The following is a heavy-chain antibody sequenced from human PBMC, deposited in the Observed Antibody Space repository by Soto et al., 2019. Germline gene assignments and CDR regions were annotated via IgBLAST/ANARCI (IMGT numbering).Heavy chain of an antibody. D-gene: IGHD3-16*02. J-gene: IGHJ6*02. Sequence: GGSLRLSCAASGFTFSSYAMSWVRQAPGKGLEWVSAISGSGGSTYYADSVKGRFTISRDNSKNTLYLQMNSLRAEDTAVYYCAKDPYDYVWGSYRYEDYYGMDVWGQGIAVTVSS. CDR3: AKDPYDYVWGSYRYEDYYGMDV. V-gene: IGHV3-23*01. CDR2: ISGSGGST. CDR1: GFTFSSYA.